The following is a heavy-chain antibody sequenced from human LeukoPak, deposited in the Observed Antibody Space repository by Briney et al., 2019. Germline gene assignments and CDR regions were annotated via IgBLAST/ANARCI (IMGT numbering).Heavy chain of an antibody. CDR2: ISSSGSTI. V-gene: IGHV3-48*03. Sequence: HPGGSLRLSCAASGFTFSSYEMNWVRQAPGKGLEWVSYISSSGSTIYYADSVKGRFTISRDNAKKSLYLQMNSLRAEDTAMYYCARPLMYYYGSETYYWFDRWGQGTLVTVSS. CDR3: ARPLMYYYGSETYYWFDR. CDR1: GFTFSSYE. D-gene: IGHD3-10*01. J-gene: IGHJ5*02.